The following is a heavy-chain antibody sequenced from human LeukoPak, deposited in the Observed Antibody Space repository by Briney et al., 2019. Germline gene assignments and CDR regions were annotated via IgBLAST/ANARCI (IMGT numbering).Heavy chain of an antibody. Sequence: GGSLRLSCAASGFIFSDYYMSWLRQAPGKGLEWVSYISSNGNAIYYADSVKGRFTISRDNAKNSLYLQMNSLRAEDTAVYYCARADWLLSDFDYWGQGTLVTVSS. CDR2: ISSNGNAI. CDR3: ARADWLLSDFDY. CDR1: GFIFSDYY. J-gene: IGHJ4*02. V-gene: IGHV3-11*01. D-gene: IGHD3-9*01.